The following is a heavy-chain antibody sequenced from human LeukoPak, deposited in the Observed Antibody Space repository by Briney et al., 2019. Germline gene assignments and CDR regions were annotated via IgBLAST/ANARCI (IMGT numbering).Heavy chain of an antibody. V-gene: IGHV4-34*01. CDR3: ARLLYDRSGYYWFDP. CDR2: INHSGST. J-gene: IGHJ5*02. Sequence: SETLSLTCAVYGGSFSGYYWSWIRQPPGKGLEWIGEINHSGSTNYNPSLKSRVTISVDTSKNQFSLKLSSVTAADTAVYYCARLLYDRSGYYWFDPWGQGTLATVSS. D-gene: IGHD3-22*01. CDR1: GGSFSGYY.